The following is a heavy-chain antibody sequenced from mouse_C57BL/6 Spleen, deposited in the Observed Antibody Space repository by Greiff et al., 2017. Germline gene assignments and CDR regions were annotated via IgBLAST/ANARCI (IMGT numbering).Heavy chain of an antibody. V-gene: IGHV2-9*01. CDR2: IWGGGST. J-gene: IGHJ1*03. CDR1: GFSLTSYG. Sequence: VKVIESGPGLVAPSQSLSITCTVSGFSLTSYGVDWVRQPPGKGLEWLGVIWGGGSTNYNSALMSRLSISKDNSKSQVFLKMNSLQTDDTAMYYCAKHGTGGYDVGWYFDVWGTGTTVTVSS. CDR3: AKHGTGGYDVGWYFDV. D-gene: IGHD2-2*01.